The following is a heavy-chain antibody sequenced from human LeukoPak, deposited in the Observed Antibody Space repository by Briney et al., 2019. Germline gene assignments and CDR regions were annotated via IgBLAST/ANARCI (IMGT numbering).Heavy chain of an antibody. CDR1: GGSISSGTYY. J-gene: IGHJ3*02. V-gene: IGHV4-31*03. D-gene: IGHD1-26*01. CDR3: ARVGATIAFDI. CDR2: VFYSGGT. Sequence: SETLSLTSTVSGGSISSGTYYCSWIRQHPGKGLEWIGYVFYSGGTYYNPSLKSRVTISLDTSKNQFSLKLNSVTAADAAVYFCARVGATIAFDIWGQGTMVTVSS.